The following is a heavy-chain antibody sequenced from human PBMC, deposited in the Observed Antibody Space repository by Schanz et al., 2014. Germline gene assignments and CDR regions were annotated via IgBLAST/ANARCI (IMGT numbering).Heavy chain of an antibody. V-gene: IGHV3-23*04. J-gene: IGHJ6*02. Sequence: EVQLVESGGGLVKPGGSLRLSCAASEFTFSSYKMNWVRQAPGKGLEWVSALSGSGGSTYYADSVKGRFTISRDNSKNILYLQMNSLRAEDTAVYYCAKARRKSNCSGGRCFHYSYYGMDVWGQGTTVTVSS. CDR2: LSGSGGST. D-gene: IGHD2-15*01. CDR1: EFTFSSYK. CDR3: AKARRKSNCSGGRCFHYSYYGMDV.